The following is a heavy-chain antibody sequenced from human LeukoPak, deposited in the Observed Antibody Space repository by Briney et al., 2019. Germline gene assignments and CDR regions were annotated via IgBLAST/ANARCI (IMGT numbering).Heavy chain of an antibody. J-gene: IGHJ6*02. CDR2: IYYSGST. D-gene: IGHD4-4*01. V-gene: IGHV4-39*01. Sequence: PSETLSLACTVSGGSISSSSYSWGWIRQPPGKGLEWIGSIYYSGSTYYNPSLKSRVTISVDTSKNQFSLKLSSVTAADTAVYYCARHSSSDYNPGGMDVWGQGTTVTVSS. CDR1: GGSISSSSYS. CDR3: ARHSSSDYNPGGMDV.